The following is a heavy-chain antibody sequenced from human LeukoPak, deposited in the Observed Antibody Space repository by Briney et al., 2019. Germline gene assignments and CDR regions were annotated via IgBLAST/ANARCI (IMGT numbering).Heavy chain of an antibody. CDR2: ISSSGHT. D-gene: IGHD6-13*01. CDR1: GITFSRSA. Sequence: GGSLRLSCAVSGITFSRSAMTWVRQTPGKGLDWGSSISSSGHTSYADSVKGRFSISQDNSKNMQYLQMNSLRAEDTAVYYCVKGRISEDGLDFWGQGTLVTVSS. J-gene: IGHJ4*02. V-gene: IGHV3-23*01. CDR3: VKGRISEDGLDF.